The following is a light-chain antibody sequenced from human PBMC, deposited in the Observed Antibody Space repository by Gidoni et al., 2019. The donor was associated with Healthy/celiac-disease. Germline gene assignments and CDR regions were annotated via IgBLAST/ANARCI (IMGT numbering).Light chain of an antibody. V-gene: IGKV3-20*01. CDR3: QQYGSSPFI. J-gene: IGKJ2*01. CDR2: GAS. CDR1: QSVSSSY. Sequence: IELTQSPRTLSLSPAERATLSCRASQSVSSSYLAGYQQKPGQAPRLLIYGASSRATGIPDRFSGSGSGTDFTITISRLEPEDFAVYYCQQYGSSPFIFGQXTKLEIK.